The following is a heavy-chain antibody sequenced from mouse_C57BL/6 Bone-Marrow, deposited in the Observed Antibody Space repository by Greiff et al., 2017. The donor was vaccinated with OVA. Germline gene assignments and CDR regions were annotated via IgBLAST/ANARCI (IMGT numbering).Heavy chain of an antibody. CDR3: ARDGGITTVVYWYFDV. D-gene: IGHD1-1*01. CDR1: GFTFSSYA. Sequence: EVKVVESGGGLVKPGGSLKLSCAASGFTFSSYAMSWVRQTPEKRLEWVATISDGGSYTYYPDNVKGRFTISRDNAKNNLYLQMSHLKSEDTAMYYCARDGGITTVVYWYFDVWGTGTTVTVSS. V-gene: IGHV5-4*01. CDR2: ISDGGSYT. J-gene: IGHJ1*03.